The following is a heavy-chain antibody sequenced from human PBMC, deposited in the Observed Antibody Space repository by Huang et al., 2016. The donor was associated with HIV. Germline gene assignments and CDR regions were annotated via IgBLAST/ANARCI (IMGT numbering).Heavy chain of an antibody. CDR1: GFGFTTYV. D-gene: IGHD3-22*01. CDR3: ARTYYYDVTGYLVFSRGADDAFDI. CDR2: ISKGGSKI. J-gene: IGHJ3*02. V-gene: IGHV3-30*03. Sequence: QVRLVEYGGGVVRPGGSLRLSCAASGFGFTTYVLDWVRQGPGKGGGWGAVISKGGSKIEYVDSVKVRVAISRDNSKNTWELRMNNLRIEDTATDYCARTYYYDVTGYLVFSRGADDAFDIWGQGTQVIVSP.